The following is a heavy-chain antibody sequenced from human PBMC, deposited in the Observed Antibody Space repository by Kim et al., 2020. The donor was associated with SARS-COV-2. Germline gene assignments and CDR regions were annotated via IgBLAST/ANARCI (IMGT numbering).Heavy chain of an antibody. J-gene: IGHJ4*02. Sequence: GGSLRLSCVASGFDLGPYSMHWIRQAPGKGLEWVAVISSDAKNKYYGDAVKGRFTVSRDNAKNTLSLQMNRVTLQDTGVYYCARGGDSRSWSVAYFDYWGQGSLVSVSS. CDR2: ISSDAKNK. CDR3: ARGGDSRSWSVAYFDY. CDR1: GFDLGPYS. D-gene: IGHD3-10*01. V-gene: IGHV3-30*03.